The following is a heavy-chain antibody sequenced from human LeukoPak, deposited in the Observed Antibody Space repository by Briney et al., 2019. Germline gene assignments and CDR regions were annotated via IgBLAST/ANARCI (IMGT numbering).Heavy chain of an antibody. J-gene: IGHJ1*01. V-gene: IGHV3-21*01. CDR3: ARGYCGGDCYGD. Sequence: GGSLRLSCAASGFTFSDYTMNWVRQAPGKGLEYVSSISGSSRHIYYADSVKGRFTISRDNTKSSLCLQMNSLRVEDMAVYYCARGYCGGDCYGDWGQGTLVTVS. CDR1: GFTFSDYT. D-gene: IGHD2-21*02. CDR2: ISGSSRHI.